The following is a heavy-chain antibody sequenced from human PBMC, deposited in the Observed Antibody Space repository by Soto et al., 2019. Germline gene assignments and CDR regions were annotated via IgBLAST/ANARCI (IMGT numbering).Heavy chain of an antibody. V-gene: IGHV1-69*18. CDR1: GGSFSNSA. CDR3: ARPSGLLGQFSALVDY. Sequence: QVQLVQSWSEVRRPGSSVKVSCKASGGSFSNSAIAWVRQAPGQGLEWLGMIIPIFTTTNYAQKCKDRLTITADGSTSTAYMELSGLKSEDTAVYFCARPSGLLGQFSALVDYWGQGTLVTVSS. CDR2: IIPIFTTT. D-gene: IGHD6-6*01. J-gene: IGHJ4*02.